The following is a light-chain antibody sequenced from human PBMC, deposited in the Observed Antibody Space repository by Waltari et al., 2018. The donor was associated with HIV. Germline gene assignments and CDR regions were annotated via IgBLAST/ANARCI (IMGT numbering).Light chain of an antibody. CDR2: DNN. CDR1: SSNIGNSY. Sequence: QSVLTQTPSMSAAPGQRVTISCSGSSSNIGNSYVSWYQQLPGTAPKRLIYDNNKRPSGIPDRFSGSKSGTSATLGITGLQTGDEADYYCGTWDSSLSAVVFGGGTKLTVL. V-gene: IGLV1-51*01. J-gene: IGLJ2*01. CDR3: GTWDSSLSAVV.